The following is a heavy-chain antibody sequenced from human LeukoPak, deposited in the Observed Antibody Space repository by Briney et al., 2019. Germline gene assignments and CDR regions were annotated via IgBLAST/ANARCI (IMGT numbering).Heavy chain of an antibody. Sequence: GGSLRLSCAASGFTFSSYAMSWVRQAPGKGLEWVSAISGSGGSTYYADSVKGRFTISRDNSKNTLYLQMNSLRAEDTAVYYCAKAAKIIAAAGAYYYYYYMDVWGKGTTVTVSS. CDR2: ISGSGGST. J-gene: IGHJ6*03. CDR3: AKAAKIIAAAGAYYYYYYMDV. D-gene: IGHD6-13*01. CDR1: GFTFSSYA. V-gene: IGHV3-23*01.